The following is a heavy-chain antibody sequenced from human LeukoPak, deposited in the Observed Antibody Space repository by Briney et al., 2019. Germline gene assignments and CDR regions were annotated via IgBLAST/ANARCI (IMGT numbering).Heavy chain of an antibody. CDR2: INHSGST. CDR3: ARAFRGFDP. Sequence: PSETLSLTCAVYGGSFSSYYWSWIRQPPGKGLEWIGEINHSGSTNYNPSLKSRVTISVDTSKNQFSLKLSSVTAADTAVYYCARAFRGFDPWGQGTLVTVSS. J-gene: IGHJ5*02. V-gene: IGHV4-34*01. CDR1: GGSFSSYY.